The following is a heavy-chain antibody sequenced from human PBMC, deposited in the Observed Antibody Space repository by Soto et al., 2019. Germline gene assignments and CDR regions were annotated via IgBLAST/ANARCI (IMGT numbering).Heavy chain of an antibody. V-gene: IGHV3-23*01. Sequence: GLSLRLSCAAAGFTFNSYVMSWVRQAPGRGLEWVSTISGSGSSTYYADSVKGRFTISRDNSKNTLYLQMNSLRAEDTAVYHCASPRGSGWNYYFDYWGRGTLVTVSS. CDR1: GFTFNSYV. CDR3: ASPRGSGWNYYFDY. CDR2: ISGSGSST. J-gene: IGHJ4*02. D-gene: IGHD6-19*01.